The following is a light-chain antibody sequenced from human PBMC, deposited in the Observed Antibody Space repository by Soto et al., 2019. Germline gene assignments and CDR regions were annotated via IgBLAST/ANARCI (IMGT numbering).Light chain of an antibody. V-gene: IGKV1-5*03. CDR2: KAS. CDR3: QQYNSYSRT. J-gene: IGKJ1*01. Sequence: DIQMTQSPSTLSASVGYRVTITCRASQSISSWLAWYQQKPGKAPKLLIYKASSLESGVPSRFSGSGSGTEFTLTISSLQPDDFATYYCQQYNSYSRTFGQGTKVEI. CDR1: QSISSW.